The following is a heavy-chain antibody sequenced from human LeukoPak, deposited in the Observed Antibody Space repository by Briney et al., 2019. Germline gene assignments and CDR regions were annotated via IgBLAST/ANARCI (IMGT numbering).Heavy chain of an antibody. CDR2: IYHSGSA. D-gene: IGHD4-23*01. Sequence: PSETLSLTCTVSGGSVTNYYWSWLRQPPGKGLEWIGYIYHSGSAIYNPSLKSRVTISVDTSKNEFSLKLNSVTAADTAVYYCARGEGLRWYGDAFDIWGQGTMVTVSS. CDR3: ARGEGLRWYGDAFDI. J-gene: IGHJ3*02. CDR1: GGSVTNYY. V-gene: IGHV4-59*08.